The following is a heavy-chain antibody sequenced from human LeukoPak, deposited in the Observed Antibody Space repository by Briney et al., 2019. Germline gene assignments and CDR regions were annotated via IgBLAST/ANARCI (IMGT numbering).Heavy chain of an antibody. CDR3: ASGRDHGFDI. Sequence: DSVRGRFTISRDNAKNSLFLQMNDLKDEDTAAYYSASGRDHGFDIWGQGAMVTVSS. J-gene: IGHJ3*02. V-gene: IGHV3-48*02.